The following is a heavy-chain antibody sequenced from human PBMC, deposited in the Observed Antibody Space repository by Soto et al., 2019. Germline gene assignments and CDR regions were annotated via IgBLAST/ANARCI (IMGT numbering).Heavy chain of an antibody. V-gene: IGHV1-18*01. J-gene: IGHJ6*02. D-gene: IGHD6-19*01. CDR2: ISAYNGNT. CDR3: ARDFPWREVAVAGKPRASYYYYGMHA. Sequence: AAVQVSCKASGYTFTSYGISWVRQAPGQGLEWMGWISAYNGNTNYAQKLQGRVTMTTDTSTSTAYMELRSLRSDDTAVYYCARDFPWREVAVAGKPRASYYYYGMHAWGHGPTVTV. CDR1: GYTFTSYG.